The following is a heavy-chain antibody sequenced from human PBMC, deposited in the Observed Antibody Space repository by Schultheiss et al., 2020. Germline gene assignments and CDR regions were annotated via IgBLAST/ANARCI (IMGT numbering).Heavy chain of an antibody. CDR2: IYPGDSDT. CDR1: GYSFTSYW. CDR3: ARFAQQHLVPNWFDP. V-gene: IGHV5-51*01. J-gene: IGHJ5*02. D-gene: IGHD6-13*01. Sequence: GGSLTLSCKGSGYSFTSYWIGWVRQMPGKGLEWMGLIYPGDSDTRYSPSFQGQVTISVDKSISTAYLQWSSLKASDTAMYYCARFAQQHLVPNWFDPWGQGTLVTVSS.